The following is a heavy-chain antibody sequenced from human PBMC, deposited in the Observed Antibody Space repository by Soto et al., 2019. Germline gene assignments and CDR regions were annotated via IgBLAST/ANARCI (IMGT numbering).Heavy chain of an antibody. Sequence: QVHLVQSGAEVKKPGASVKVSCKASAGTFDTYSIMWVRQAPGQGLEWMGRTIPAIDLINYAQKFQGRFTITVDKSTTTVYMELRSLRYEDTAIYYCARTGSFDYWGQGTLVTVSS. CDR2: TIPAIDLI. V-gene: IGHV1-69*02. CDR1: AGTFDTYS. D-gene: IGHD3-10*01. CDR3: ARTGSFDY. J-gene: IGHJ4*02.